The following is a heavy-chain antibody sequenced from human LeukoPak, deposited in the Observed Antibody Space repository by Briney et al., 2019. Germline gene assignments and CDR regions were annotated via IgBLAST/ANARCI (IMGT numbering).Heavy chain of an antibody. V-gene: IGHV1-8*01. CDR1: RYTFTSYD. CDR2: MNPNSGNT. Sequence: ASVKVSCKASRYTFTSYDINWVRQATGQGLEWMGWMNPNSGNTGYAQKVQGRVTMTRNTSISTAYMELSSLRFEDTAVYYCARSLYYYDSSGLVPNDAFDIWGQGTMVTVSS. D-gene: IGHD3-22*01. J-gene: IGHJ3*02. CDR3: ARSLYYYDSSGLVPNDAFDI.